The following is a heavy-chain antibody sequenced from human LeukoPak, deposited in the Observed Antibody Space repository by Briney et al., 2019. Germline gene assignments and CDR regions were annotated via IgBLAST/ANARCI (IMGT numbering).Heavy chain of an antibody. CDR2: ISAYNGNT. J-gene: IGHJ5*02. D-gene: IGHD3-10*01. V-gene: IGHV1-18*01. Sequence: GASVKVSCKASGGTFSNYAISWVRQAPGQGLEWMGWISAYNGNTNYAQKLQGRVTMTTDTSTSTAYMELRSLRSDDTAVYYCARVAYYYYGSGSYYSPKANWFDPWGQGTLVTVSS. CDR1: GGTFSNYA. CDR3: ARVAYYYYGSGSYYSPKANWFDP.